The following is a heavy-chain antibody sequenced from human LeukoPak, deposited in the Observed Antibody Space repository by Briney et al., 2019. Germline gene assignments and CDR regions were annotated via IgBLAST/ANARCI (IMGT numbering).Heavy chain of an antibody. CDR1: GFIFSDWY. J-gene: IGHJ5*02. CDR2: ISPTGDST. CDR3: ARGHYGLDL. V-gene: IGHV3-11*01. Sequence: PGGSLRLSCAASGFIFSDWYISWIRQAPGKGLEWVSYISPTGDSTYYGDSVKGRFTISRDNARNSVSLHMDSLRAEDTAVYFCARGHYGLDLWGQGTLVTVSS. D-gene: IGHD3-10*01.